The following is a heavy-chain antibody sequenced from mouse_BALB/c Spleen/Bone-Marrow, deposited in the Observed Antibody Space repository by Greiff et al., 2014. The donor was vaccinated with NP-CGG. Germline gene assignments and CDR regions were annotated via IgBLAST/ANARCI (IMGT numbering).Heavy chain of an antibody. Sequence: LQQSGGGLVKPGGSLKLSCAASGFTFSGYAMSWVRQTPEKRLEWVASISSGGSTFYPDSVKGRFTISRDNARNILYLRMSSLRSEDTAMYYCARRKTTILTTFYWYFDVWGAGTTVTVSS. J-gene: IGHJ1*01. CDR1: GFTFSGYA. V-gene: IGHV5-6-5*01. CDR3: ARRKTTILTTFYWYFDV. D-gene: IGHD2-5*01. CDR2: ISSGGST.